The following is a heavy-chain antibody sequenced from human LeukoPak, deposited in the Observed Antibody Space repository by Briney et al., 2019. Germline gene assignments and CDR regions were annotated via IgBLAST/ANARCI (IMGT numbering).Heavy chain of an antibody. CDR2: FSDTGVST. Sequence: GGSLRLSCAASGFTFSSYAMSWVRQVPGEGLEWVAAFSDTGVSTYYADSVEGRFTISRDNAKNSLYLQMNSLRAEDTAVYYCARGFFVRDKYYYDSSGWHFDYWGQGTLVTVSS. D-gene: IGHD3-22*01. CDR1: GFTFSSYA. CDR3: ARGFFVRDKYYYDSSGWHFDY. J-gene: IGHJ4*02. V-gene: IGHV3-23*01.